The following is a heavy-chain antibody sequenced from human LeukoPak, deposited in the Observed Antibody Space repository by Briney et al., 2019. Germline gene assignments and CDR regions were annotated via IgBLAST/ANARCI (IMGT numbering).Heavy chain of an antibody. J-gene: IGHJ5*02. V-gene: IGHV4-30-4*01. Sequence: SETLSLTCTVSGGSISSGDYYWSWIRQPPGKGLEWIGYIYYSGSTYYNPSLKSRVTISVDTSKNQFSLKLSSVTAADTAVYYCARELRYFDPYSNWFDPWGQGTLVTVSS. CDR2: IYYSGST. D-gene: IGHD3-9*01. CDR3: ARELRYFDPYSNWFDP. CDR1: GGSISSGDYY.